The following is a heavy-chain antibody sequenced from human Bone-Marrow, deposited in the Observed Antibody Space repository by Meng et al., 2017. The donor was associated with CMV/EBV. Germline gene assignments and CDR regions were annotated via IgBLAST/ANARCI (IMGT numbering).Heavy chain of an antibody. Sequence: KVSCKASGYSFTSNWIAWVRQMPGKGLECLGIIYPGNSDTRYSPSFQGQVTISAEKSISTAYLQWSSLKASDTAMYYCVVVPAASLNWFAPWGQRTLVTVSS. CDR3: VVVPAASLNWFAP. J-gene: IGHJ5*02. CDR1: GYSFTSNW. V-gene: IGHV5-51*01. CDR2: IYPGNSDT. D-gene: IGHD2-2*01.